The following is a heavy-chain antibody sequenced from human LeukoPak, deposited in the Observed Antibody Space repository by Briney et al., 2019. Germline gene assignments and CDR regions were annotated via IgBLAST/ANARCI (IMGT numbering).Heavy chain of an antibody. CDR2: ISGSGGST. J-gene: IGHJ4*02. CDR1: GFTFSSYA. Sequence: GGSLRLSCVASGFTFSSYAMSWVRQAPGKGLEWVSAISGSGGSTYYADSVKGRFTISRDNSKNTLYLQMNSLRAEDTAVYYCAKRTVYGGNAFDYWGQGTLVTVSS. D-gene: IGHD4-23*01. V-gene: IGHV3-23*01. CDR3: AKRTVYGGNAFDY.